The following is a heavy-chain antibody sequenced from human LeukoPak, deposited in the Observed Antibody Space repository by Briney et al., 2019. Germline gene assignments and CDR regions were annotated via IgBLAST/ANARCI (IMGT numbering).Heavy chain of an antibody. J-gene: IGHJ4*02. D-gene: IGHD6-13*01. Sequence: GEPLKTSCKGSGYSFTSYWIGWVRQTPGKGLEWMGIISPGDSATRYSPSFQGQVTISADKSISTAYLQWSSLKASDTAMYYCARHLGGYPFDYWGQGTLVTVSS. CDR1: GYSFTSYW. CDR3: ARHLGGYPFDY. CDR2: ISPGDSAT. V-gene: IGHV5-51*01.